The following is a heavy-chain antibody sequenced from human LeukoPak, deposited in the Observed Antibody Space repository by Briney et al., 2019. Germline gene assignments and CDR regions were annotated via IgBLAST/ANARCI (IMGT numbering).Heavy chain of an antibody. CDR3: ARGGQYDYVWGSYRYPAV. V-gene: IGHV1-2*02. Sequence: ASVKVSCKASGYTFTGYYMHWVRQAPGQGLEWMGWINPNSGGTNYAQKLQGRVTMTTDTSASTAYMELRSLRSDDTAVYYCARGGQYDYVWGSYRYPAVWGQGTLVTVSS. CDR2: INPNSGGT. CDR1: GYTFTGYY. J-gene: IGHJ4*02. D-gene: IGHD3-16*02.